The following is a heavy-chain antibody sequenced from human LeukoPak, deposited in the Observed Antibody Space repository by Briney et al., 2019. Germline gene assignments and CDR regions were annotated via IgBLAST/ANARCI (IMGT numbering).Heavy chain of an antibody. V-gene: IGHV4-34*01. CDR3: ARGGRSLVAAQFDL. Sequence: SETLSLTCAVYGGSFSGYYWSWIRQPPGKGLEWIGEINHSGSTNYNPSLKSRVTISVDTSKNQFSLKLSSVTAADTAVYYCARGGRSLVAAQFDLWGRGTLVTVSA. D-gene: IGHD2-15*01. J-gene: IGHJ2*01. CDR1: GGSFSGYY. CDR2: INHSGST.